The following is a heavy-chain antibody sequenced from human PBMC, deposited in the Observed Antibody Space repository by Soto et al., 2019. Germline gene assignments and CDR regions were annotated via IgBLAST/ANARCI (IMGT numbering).Heavy chain of an antibody. D-gene: IGHD6-13*01. V-gene: IGHV3-23*01. CDR1: GFTFSTYA. Sequence: EVQVLESGGGLVQPGGSLRLSCAASGFTFSTYAMSWVRQAPGKGLEWVSGISGSGGSTYYADSVKGRFTISRDNSKKLLVLQMGGLRAEDTAVYFCAKGGAAAGMGYFDLWGRGALVAVAS. CDR3: AKGGAAAGMGYFDL. J-gene: IGHJ2*01. CDR2: ISGSGGST.